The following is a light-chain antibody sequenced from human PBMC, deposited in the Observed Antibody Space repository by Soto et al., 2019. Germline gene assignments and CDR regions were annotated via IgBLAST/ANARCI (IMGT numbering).Light chain of an antibody. CDR3: QQRTNWST. CDR1: QSVSSY. J-gene: IGKJ2*01. CDR2: DAS. Sequence: EIVLTQSPATLSLSPGERVTLSCRASQSVSSYLAWYQHKPGQAPRLLIYDASNRATGIPARFSGNGSGTDFTLTISSLEPEDFAVYYCQQRTNWSTFGQGTKLEIK. V-gene: IGKV3-11*01.